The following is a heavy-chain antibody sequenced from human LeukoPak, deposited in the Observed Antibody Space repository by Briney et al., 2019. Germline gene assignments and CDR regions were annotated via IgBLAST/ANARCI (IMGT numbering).Heavy chain of an antibody. CDR1: GFTFSSYA. V-gene: IGHV3-23*01. D-gene: IGHD1-7*01. CDR2: IRGSGGST. Sequence: GGSQRLSCTASGFTFSSYAMSWVRQAPGKGLEWVSTIRGSGGSTYYADSVKGRFTISRENSKNTVFLQMNSLRAEDTAVYHCAKGGTGITDWFDPWGQGALVTVSS. CDR3: AKGGTGITDWFDP. J-gene: IGHJ5*02.